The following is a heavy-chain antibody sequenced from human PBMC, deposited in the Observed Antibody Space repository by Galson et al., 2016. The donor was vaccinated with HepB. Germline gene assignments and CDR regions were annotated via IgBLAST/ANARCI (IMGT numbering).Heavy chain of an antibody. CDR3: ARSRRIGWTFYFDY. CDR1: GGSFSSNNYF. V-gene: IGHV4-39*02. D-gene: IGHD2-15*01. Sequence: ETLSLTCSVSGGSFSSNNYFWGWIRQPPGKGLEWVGTMYYSERTFYNPSLNSRVTISVDTSKNHLSLKLSSVIASDTGVYYCARSRRIGWTFYFDYWGQGTLVTVSS. CDR2: MYYSERT. J-gene: IGHJ4*02.